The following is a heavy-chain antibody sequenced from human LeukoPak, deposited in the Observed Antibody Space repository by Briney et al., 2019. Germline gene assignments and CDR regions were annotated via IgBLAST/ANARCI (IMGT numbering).Heavy chain of an antibody. CDR2: IIPIFGTA. CDR1: GGTFSSYA. Sequence: SVTVSCKASGGTFSSYAISWVRQAPGQGLEWMGGIIPIFGTANYAQKFQGRVTITTDESTSTAYMELSSLRSEDTAVYYCARVGDHYYSQFDYWGQGTLVTVSS. CDR3: ARVGDHYYSQFDY. V-gene: IGHV1-69*05. D-gene: IGHD2-21*01. J-gene: IGHJ4*02.